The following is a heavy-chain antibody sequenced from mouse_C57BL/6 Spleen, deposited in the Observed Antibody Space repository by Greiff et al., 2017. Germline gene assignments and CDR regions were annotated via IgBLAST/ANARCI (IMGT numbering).Heavy chain of an antibody. CDR1: GFTFSDYY. Sequence: EVKLVESEGGLVQPGSSMKLSCTASGFTFSDYYMAWVRQVPEKGLEWVANINYDGSSTYYLDSLKSRFIISRDNAKNILYLQMSSLKSEDTATYYCATLWDSWFAYWGQGTLVTVSA. J-gene: IGHJ3*01. D-gene: IGHD4-1*01. CDR3: ATLWDSWFAY. CDR2: INYDGSST. V-gene: IGHV5-16*01.